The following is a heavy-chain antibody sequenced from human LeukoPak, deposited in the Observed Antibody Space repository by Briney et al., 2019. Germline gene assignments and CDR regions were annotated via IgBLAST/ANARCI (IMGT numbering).Heavy chain of an antibody. Sequence: PGGSLRLSCAASGFIFTSYSMNWVRQAPGKGLEWVSYISSSSSTIYYADSVKGRFTISRDNAKNSLYLQMNSLRAEDTAVYYCAKEMTRWFEIRDFDYWGQGTLVTVSS. CDR3: AKEMTRWFEIRDFDY. CDR1: GFIFTSYS. V-gene: IGHV3-48*04. CDR2: ISSSSSTI. J-gene: IGHJ4*02. D-gene: IGHD3-10*01.